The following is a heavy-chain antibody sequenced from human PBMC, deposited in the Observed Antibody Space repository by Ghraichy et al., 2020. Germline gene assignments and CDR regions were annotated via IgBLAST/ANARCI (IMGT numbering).Heavy chain of an antibody. J-gene: IGHJ4*02. CDR3: ARENWNFDS. CDR1: GFTFRSYW. Sequence: GESLNISCAASGFTFRSYWMTWVRHVPGRGLEWVASIRDNGNEKKYANSVKGRFTISRDNGNNALYLEMSSLRAEDTALYYCARENWNFDSWGQGTLVTVSS. CDR2: IRDNGNEK. D-gene: IGHD3-3*01. V-gene: IGHV3-7*01.